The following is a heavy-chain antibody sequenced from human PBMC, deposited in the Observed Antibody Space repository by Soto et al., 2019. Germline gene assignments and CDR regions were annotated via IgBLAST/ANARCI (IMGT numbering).Heavy chain of an antibody. Sequence: SETLSLTCAVYGGSFSGYYWSWIRQPPGKGLEWIGEINHSGSTNYNPSLKSRVTISVDTSKNQFSLKLSSVTAADTAVYYCARKYSSGCLDYWGQGTLVTVSS. J-gene: IGHJ4*02. D-gene: IGHD6-19*01. CDR1: GGSFSGYY. CDR2: INHSGST. CDR3: ARKYSSGCLDY. V-gene: IGHV4-34*01.